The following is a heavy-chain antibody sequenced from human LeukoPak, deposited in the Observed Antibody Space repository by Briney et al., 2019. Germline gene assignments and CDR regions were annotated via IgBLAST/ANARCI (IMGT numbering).Heavy chain of an antibody. Sequence: PGGSLRLSCAASGFTFSDYSMNWVRQAPGKGLEWVSYISSSSSTIYYADSVKGRFTISRDNAKNSLYLQMNSLRAEDTAVYYCAREGSPDWLETSQTYFDYWGQGTLVTVSS. V-gene: IGHV3-48*04. D-gene: IGHD3-9*01. CDR3: AREGSPDWLETSQTYFDY. J-gene: IGHJ4*02. CDR1: GFTFSDYS. CDR2: ISSSSSTI.